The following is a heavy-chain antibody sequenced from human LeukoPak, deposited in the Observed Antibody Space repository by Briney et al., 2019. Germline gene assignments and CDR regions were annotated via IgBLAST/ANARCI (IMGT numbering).Heavy chain of an antibody. CDR1: GGSISSSNW. Sequence: PSETLSLTCAVSGGSISSSNWWSWVRQPPGKGLEWIGEIYHSGSTNYNPSLKCRVTISVDKSKNQFSLKLSSVTAADTAVYYCARERGSGYYYADYYYYGMDVWGQGTTVTVSS. D-gene: IGHD3-22*01. CDR3: ARERGSGYYYADYYYYGMDV. CDR2: IYHSGST. J-gene: IGHJ6*02. V-gene: IGHV4-4*02.